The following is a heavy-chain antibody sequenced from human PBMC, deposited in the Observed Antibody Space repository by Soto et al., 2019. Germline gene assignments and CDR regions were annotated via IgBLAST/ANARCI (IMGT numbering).Heavy chain of an antibody. CDR1: GYTLTELS. Sequence: ASVKVSCKVSGYTLTELSMHWVRQAPGKGLEWMGGFDPEDGETIYAQKFQGRVTMTEDTSTDTAYMELSSLRSEDTAVYYCATGIPLVLRHYYYYYVDVWGKGTTVTVSS. CDR2: FDPEDGET. V-gene: IGHV1-24*01. J-gene: IGHJ6*03. CDR3: ATGIPLVLRHYYYYYVDV.